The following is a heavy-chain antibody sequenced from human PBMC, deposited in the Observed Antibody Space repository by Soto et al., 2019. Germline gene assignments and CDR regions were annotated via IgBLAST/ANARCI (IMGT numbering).Heavy chain of an antibody. V-gene: IGHV2-26*01. D-gene: IGHD3-16*01. J-gene: IGHJ6*02. Sequence: QVTLKESGPVLVKPTETLTLTCTVSGFSLSNAVMGLSWICQSPGKALEWLAFIFSNDAKAYSTPLKSTLTISKDSSQSQLVTSMRNVDLVHTGTYYCARIFLGVDYYNSGLDGWGQGTTVTVSS. CDR2: IFSNDAK. CDR3: ARIFLGVDYYNSGLDG. CDR1: GFSLSNAVMG.